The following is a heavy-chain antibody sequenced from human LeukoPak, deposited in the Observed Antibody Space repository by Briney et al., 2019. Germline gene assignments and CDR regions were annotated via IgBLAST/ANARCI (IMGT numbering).Heavy chain of an antibody. CDR2: IYYSGST. J-gene: IGHJ4*02. CDR1: GGSISSSSYY. V-gene: IGHV4-39*07. CDR3: ARAGDCGDYCVEEDSRFDY. Sequence: SETLSLTCTVSGGSISSSSYYWGWIRQPPGKGLEWIGSIYYSGSTYYNPSLKSRVTISVDTSKNQFSLKLSSVTAADTAVYYCARAGDCGDYCVEEDSRFDYWGQGTLVTVSS. D-gene: IGHD4-17*01.